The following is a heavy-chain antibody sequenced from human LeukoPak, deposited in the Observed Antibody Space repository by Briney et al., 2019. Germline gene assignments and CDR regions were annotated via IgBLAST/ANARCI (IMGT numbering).Heavy chain of an antibody. J-gene: IGHJ4*02. V-gene: IGHV3-15*01. CDR2: IKSKTDGGTT. CDR1: GFTFSNAW. Sequence: GGSLRLSCAASGFTFSNAWMSWVRQAPGKGLEWVGRIKSKTDGGTTDYAAPVKGRFTISRDDSKNTLYLQMNSLKTEDTAVYYCTTDRLQRDPFFDHWGQGTLVTVSS. CDR3: TTDRLQRDPFFDH. D-gene: IGHD5-18*01.